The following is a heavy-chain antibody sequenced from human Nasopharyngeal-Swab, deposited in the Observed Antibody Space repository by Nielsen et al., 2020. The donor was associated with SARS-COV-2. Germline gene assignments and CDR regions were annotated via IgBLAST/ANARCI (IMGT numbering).Heavy chain of an antibody. J-gene: IGHJ5*02. V-gene: IGHV2-5*01. CDR3: AHMSSLHATGYFAP. CDR1: GFSLRTSAVA. D-gene: IGHD5-18*01. Sequence: SGPTLLKPPHTFTLTRFFSGFSLRTSAVAVGGFRQSPGKAPEWIALLYWNDDRRYAPSLSTRLTITGNTSKNQVVLTMTDMDPVDTATYSCAHMSSLHATGYFAPWGQGILVTVSS. CDR2: LYWNDDR.